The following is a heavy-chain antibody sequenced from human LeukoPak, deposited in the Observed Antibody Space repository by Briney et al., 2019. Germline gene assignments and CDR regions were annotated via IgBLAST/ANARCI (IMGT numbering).Heavy chain of an antibody. CDR1: GFTFDDYA. V-gene: IGHV3-9*01. D-gene: IGHD6-13*01. J-gene: IGHJ5*02. Sequence: GRSLRLSCAASGFTFDDYAMHWVRQAPGKGLEWVSGISWNSGSIGYADSVKGRFTISRDNAKNSLYLQMNSLRAEDTALYYCAKDYQQGYSSSSYPNGFDPWGQGTLVTVSS. CDR2: ISWNSGSI. CDR3: AKDYQQGYSSSSYPNGFDP.